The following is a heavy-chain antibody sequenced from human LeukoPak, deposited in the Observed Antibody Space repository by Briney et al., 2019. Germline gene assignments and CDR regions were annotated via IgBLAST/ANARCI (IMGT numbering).Heavy chain of an antibody. V-gene: IGHV4-34*01. CDR2: INHSGST. D-gene: IGHD2-21*01. CDR3: ARLWRGYDY. CDR1: GGSFSGYY. Sequence: SETLSLTCAVYGGSFSGYYWSWLRQPPGKGMEWIGEINHSGSTNYNPSLKSRVTISVDTSKNQFSLKLSSVTAADTAVYYCARLWRGYDYWGQGTLVTVSS. J-gene: IGHJ4*02.